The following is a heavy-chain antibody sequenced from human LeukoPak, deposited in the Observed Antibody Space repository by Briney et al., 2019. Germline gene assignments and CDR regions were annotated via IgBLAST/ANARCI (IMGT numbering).Heavy chain of an antibody. D-gene: IGHD1-26*01. CDR1: GGSIRSYY. CDR2: IYYSGRT. Sequence: TSETLSLTCSVSGGSIRSYYWSWIRQPPGKGLEWIGYIYYSGRTAYNPSLKSRVTILVDTSKNQFSLKLSSVTAADTAVYYCARQVGANPDGFDYWGQGTLVTVSS. CDR3: ARQVGANPDGFDY. V-gene: IGHV4-59*08. J-gene: IGHJ4*02.